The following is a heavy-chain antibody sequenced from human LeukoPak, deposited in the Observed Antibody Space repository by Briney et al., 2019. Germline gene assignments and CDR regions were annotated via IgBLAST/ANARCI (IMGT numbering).Heavy chain of an antibody. D-gene: IGHD1-7*01. V-gene: IGHV3-23*01. Sequence: PGGSLRLSCAASGFTFSSYAMSSVRQAPGKGLEWVSAISGSGGSTYYADSVKGRFTISRDNSKNTLYLQMNSLRAEDTAVYYCAKGGYNWNYAAAFDIWGQGTMVTVSS. CDR1: GFTFSSYA. J-gene: IGHJ3*02. CDR3: AKGGYNWNYAAAFDI. CDR2: ISGSGGST.